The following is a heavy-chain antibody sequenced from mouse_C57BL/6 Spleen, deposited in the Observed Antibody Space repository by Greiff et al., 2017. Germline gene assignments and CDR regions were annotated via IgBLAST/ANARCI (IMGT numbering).Heavy chain of an antibody. V-gene: IGHV1-61*01. J-gene: IGHJ4*01. D-gene: IGHD1-3*01. CDR3: ARSGSTGYAMDY. CDR1: GYTFTSYW. Sequence: QVQLQQPGAELVRPGSSVKLSCKASGYTFTSYWMDWVKQRPGQGLEWIGYIYPSDSETHYNQKFKDKATLTVDKSSSTAYMQLSSLTSDDSAVYYCARSGSTGYAMDYWGQGTSVTVSS. CDR2: IYPSDSET.